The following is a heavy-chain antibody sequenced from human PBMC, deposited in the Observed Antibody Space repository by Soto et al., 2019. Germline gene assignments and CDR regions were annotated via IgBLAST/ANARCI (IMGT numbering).Heavy chain of an antibody. J-gene: IGHJ4*02. CDR2: LYYGRSA. D-gene: IGHD3-22*01. CDR3: ALRSMAVVPEY. Sequence: QVQLQESGPGLVKPSETLSLTCAVSGDSISSYYCMWIRQPPGKGLESIGYLYYGRSANYNPSLKRRVTLAVDTAANQCSLTLSSMTAADTAVYYCALRSMAVVPEYWGQGTLVTFSS. CDR1: GDSISSYY. V-gene: IGHV4-59*01.